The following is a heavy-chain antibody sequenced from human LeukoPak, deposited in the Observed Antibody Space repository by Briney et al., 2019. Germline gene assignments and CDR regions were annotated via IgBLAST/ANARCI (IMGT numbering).Heavy chain of an antibody. CDR3: ARRGWLRFAPLYMDV. J-gene: IGHJ6*03. Sequence: SETLSLTCTVSGGSISSYYWSWIRQPPGKGLEWIGYIYTSGSTNYNPSLKSRVTISVDTSKNQFSLKLSSVTAADTAVYYCARRGWLRFAPLYMDVWAKGPRSPSP. CDR1: GGSISSYY. D-gene: IGHD5-12*01. CDR2: IYTSGST. V-gene: IGHV4-4*09.